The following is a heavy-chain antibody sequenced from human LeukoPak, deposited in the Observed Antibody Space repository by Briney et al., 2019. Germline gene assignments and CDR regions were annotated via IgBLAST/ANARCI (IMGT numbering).Heavy chain of an antibody. CDR2: ISYDGSNK. CDR3: AKDGGYIGHAFDI. V-gene: IGHV3-30*18. CDR1: GFTFSSYG. Sequence: GRSLRLSCVVSGFTFSSYGMHWVRQAPGKGLEWVAVISYDGSNKYYADSVKGRFTISRDNSKNTLYLQMNSLRAEDTAVYYCAKDGGYIGHAFDIWGQGTMVTVSS. J-gene: IGHJ3*02. D-gene: IGHD5-12*01.